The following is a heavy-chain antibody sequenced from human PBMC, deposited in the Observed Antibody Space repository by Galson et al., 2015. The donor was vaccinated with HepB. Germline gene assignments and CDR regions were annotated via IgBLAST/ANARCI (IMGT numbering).Heavy chain of an antibody. D-gene: IGHD3-22*01. CDR2: ISYDGSNK. CDR3: ANSHLYYYDSSGYYGLDY. J-gene: IGHJ4*02. Sequence: LRLSCAASGFTFSSYGMHWVRQAPGKGLEWVAVISYDGSNKYYADSVKGRFTISRDNSKNTLYLQMNSLRAEDTAVYYCANSHLYYYDSSGYYGLDYWGQGTLVTVSS. CDR1: GFTFSSYG. V-gene: IGHV3-30*18.